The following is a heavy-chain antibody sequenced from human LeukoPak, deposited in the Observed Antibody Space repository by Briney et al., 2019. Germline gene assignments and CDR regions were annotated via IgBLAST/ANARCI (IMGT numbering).Heavy chain of an antibody. CDR3: ARTGGSRRDFHH. CDR2: ISGDGGNT. D-gene: IGHD1-14*01. CDR1: GFTFDDYA. J-gene: IGHJ1*01. Sequence: GGSLRLSCAASGFTFDDYAMHWVRHAPGRGLQWVSLISGDGGNTYYADSVKGRFTISRDNSKNSLYLQMNSLRNEDTALYYCARTGGSRRDFHHWGQGTLVTVSS. V-gene: IGHV3-43*02.